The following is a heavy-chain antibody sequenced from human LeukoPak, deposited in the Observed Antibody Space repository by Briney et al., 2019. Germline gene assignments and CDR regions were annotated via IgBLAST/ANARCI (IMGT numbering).Heavy chain of an antibody. J-gene: IGHJ4*02. Sequence: GRSLRLSCAASGFTFSNYGMHWVRQAPGKGLEWVAVIWYDGSNGYYADSVKGRFTISRDNSKNTLYLQMNSLRVEDTAVYYCARVFWGSSGYYFEYWGQGTLVTVSS. D-gene: IGHD3-22*01. CDR1: GFTFSNYG. V-gene: IGHV3-33*01. CDR3: ARVFWGSSGYYFEY. CDR2: IWYDGSNG.